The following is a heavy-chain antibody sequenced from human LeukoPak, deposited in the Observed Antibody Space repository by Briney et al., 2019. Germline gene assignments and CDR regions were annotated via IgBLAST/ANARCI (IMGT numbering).Heavy chain of an antibody. V-gene: IGHV4-38-2*02. CDR2: IYHSGST. J-gene: IGHJ5*02. Sequence: PSETLSLTCTVSGYSISSGYYWGWIRQPPGKGLEWIGSIYHSGSTQYNPSLKSRVTISVDTSKNQFSLKLSSVIAADTAVYYCARCSGSSCYHWFDPWGQGTLVTVSS. D-gene: IGHD2-15*01. CDR1: GYSISSGYY. CDR3: ARCSGSSCYHWFDP.